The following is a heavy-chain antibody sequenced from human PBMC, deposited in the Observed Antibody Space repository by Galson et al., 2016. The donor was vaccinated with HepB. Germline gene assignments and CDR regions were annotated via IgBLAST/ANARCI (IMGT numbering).Heavy chain of an antibody. CDR3: VQGSTAPAV. V-gene: IGHV3-23*01. Sequence: SLRLSCAASGFTFRNYGMTWVRQAPEKGLEVVSSISRSGDSTDYADSVKGRFTISRDNSKNTLSLRMNSLTADDTAKYYCVQGSTAPAVWGKGTTVTVSS. CDR1: GFTFRNYG. J-gene: IGHJ6*04. CDR2: ISRSGDST. D-gene: IGHD1-26*01.